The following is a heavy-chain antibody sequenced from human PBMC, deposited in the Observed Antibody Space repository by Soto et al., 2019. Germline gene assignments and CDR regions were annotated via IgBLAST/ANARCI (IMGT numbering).Heavy chain of an antibody. Sequence: PSETLSLTCTVSGGSISSYYWSWIRQPPGKGLEWIGYIYYSGSTNYNPSLKSRVTISVDTSKNQFSLKLSSVTAADTAVYYCARDGRYCSGGSCLEHYYYYMDVWGKGTXVTVSS. V-gene: IGHV4-59*01. CDR1: GGSISSYY. J-gene: IGHJ6*03. CDR3: ARDGRYCSGGSCLEHYYYYMDV. D-gene: IGHD2-15*01. CDR2: IYYSGST.